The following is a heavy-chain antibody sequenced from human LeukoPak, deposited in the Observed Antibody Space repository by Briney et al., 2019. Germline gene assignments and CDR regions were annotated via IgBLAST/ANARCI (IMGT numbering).Heavy chain of an antibody. CDR1: GFTFSSYG. Sequence: GGSLRLSCAASGFTFSSYGMHWVRQAPGRGLEWVAVIWYDGSNKYYADSVKGRFTISRDNSKNTLYLQMNSLRAEDTAVYYCAKAEWLSAFDIWGQGTMVTVSS. D-gene: IGHD6-19*01. CDR2: IWYDGSNK. J-gene: IGHJ3*02. CDR3: AKAEWLSAFDI. V-gene: IGHV3-30*02.